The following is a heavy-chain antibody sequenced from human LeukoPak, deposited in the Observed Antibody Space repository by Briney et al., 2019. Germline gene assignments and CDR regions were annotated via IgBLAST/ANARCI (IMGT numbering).Heavy chain of an antibody. J-gene: IGHJ4*02. CDR1: GYTFTSYG. Sequence: ASVKVSCKASGYTFTSYGISWVRQAPGQGLEWMGWMNPNSGNTGYAQKFQGRVTMTRNTSISTAYMELSSLRSEDTAVYYCARVGAWGEIDYWGQGTLVTVSS. CDR3: ARVGAWGEIDY. V-gene: IGHV1-8*02. CDR2: MNPNSGNT. D-gene: IGHD3-16*01.